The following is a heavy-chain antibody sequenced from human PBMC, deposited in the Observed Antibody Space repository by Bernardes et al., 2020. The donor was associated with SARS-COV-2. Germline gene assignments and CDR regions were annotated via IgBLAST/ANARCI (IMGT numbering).Heavy chain of an antibody. CDR3: ARIYSTSSFDFDY. J-gene: IGHJ4*02. V-gene: IGHV3-7*01. D-gene: IGHD6-6*01. Sequence: GSLRLSCAASGFTFSTFWMTWVRQAPGKGLEWVANINQDGSETFYVDSVKGRFTIPRDNAKNSLFMEMNTLRAEDTAVYYCARIYSTSSFDFDYWGQGTLVTVSS. CDR1: GFTFSTFW. CDR2: INQDGSET.